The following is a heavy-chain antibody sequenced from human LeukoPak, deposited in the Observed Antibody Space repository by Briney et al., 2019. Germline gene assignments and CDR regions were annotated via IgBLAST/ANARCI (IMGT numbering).Heavy chain of an antibody. V-gene: IGHV1-8*01. CDR1: GYTFTSYD. CDR2: MNPNSGNT. Sequence: GASVKVSCKASGYTFTSYDINWVRQATGQGLEWMGWMNPNSGNTGYAQKFQGRVTMTRDTSISTAYMELSRLRSDDTAVYYCARDWKEYSSGWYSETYYYYGMDVWGQGTTVTVSS. D-gene: IGHD6-19*01. J-gene: IGHJ6*02. CDR3: ARDWKEYSSGWYSETYYYYGMDV.